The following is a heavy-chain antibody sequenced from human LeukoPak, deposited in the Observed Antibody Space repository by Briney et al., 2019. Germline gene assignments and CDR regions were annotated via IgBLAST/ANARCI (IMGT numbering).Heavy chain of an antibody. Sequence: ASVKVSCKASGYTFSSYAISWVRQASGQGLEWMGGIIPIFGTTNYAQKFQGRVTITADESTSTAYMELSSLRSEDTAVYYCARALGAGYYFDYWGQGTLVTVSS. CDR2: IIPIFGTT. CDR3: ARALGAGYYFDY. D-gene: IGHD3-10*01. J-gene: IGHJ4*02. V-gene: IGHV1-69*13. CDR1: GYTFSSYA.